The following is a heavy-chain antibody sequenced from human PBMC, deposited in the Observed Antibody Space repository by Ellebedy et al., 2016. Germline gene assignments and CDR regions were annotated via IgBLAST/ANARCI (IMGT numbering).Heavy chain of an antibody. V-gene: IGHV4-39*07. D-gene: IGHD4-17*01. Sequence: GSLRLSXTVSGGSISSGDYYWGWIRQPPGKGLEWIGSIYYSGSTYYNPSLKSRVTISVGTSKNQFSLKLSSMTAADTAVYYCARVVRYYYYMDVWGKGTTVTVSS. CDR3: ARVVRYYYYMDV. CDR2: IYYSGST. CDR1: GGSISSGDYY. J-gene: IGHJ6*03.